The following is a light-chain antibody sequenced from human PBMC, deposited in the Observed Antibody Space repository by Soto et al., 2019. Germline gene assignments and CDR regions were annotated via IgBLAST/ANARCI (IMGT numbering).Light chain of an antibody. V-gene: IGLV2-14*01. CDR1: SSDVGGHDY. Sequence: ALTQVASVSGSPGQSITISCTATSSDVGGHDYVSWYLQHPGKAPKLLIYEAFNRPSGVSDRFSGSKSGSTASLTISGLQAEDEGDYYCSSFTSTNTWVFGGGTKVTVL. J-gene: IGLJ3*02. CDR2: EAF. CDR3: SSFTSTNTWV.